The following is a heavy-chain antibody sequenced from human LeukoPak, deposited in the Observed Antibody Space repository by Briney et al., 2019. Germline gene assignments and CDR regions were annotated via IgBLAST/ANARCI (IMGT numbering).Heavy chain of an antibody. CDR3: AKDRYGDYEAPFHYYMDA. J-gene: IGHJ6*03. CDR1: GGTFSSYA. Sequence: ASVKVSCKASGGTFSSYAINWVRQATGQGLEWMGWMNPNSGNTGYAQKFQGRVTMTRNTSISTAYMELSRLRSDDTAVYYCAKDRYGDYEAPFHYYMDAWGRGTTVTVSS. CDR2: MNPNSGNT. V-gene: IGHV1-8*02. D-gene: IGHD5-12*01.